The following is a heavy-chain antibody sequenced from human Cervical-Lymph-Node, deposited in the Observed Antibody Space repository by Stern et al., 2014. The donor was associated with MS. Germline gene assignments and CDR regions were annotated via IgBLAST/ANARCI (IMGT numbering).Heavy chain of an antibody. CDR1: GYTFTSYY. V-gene: IGHV1-46*01. CDR2: INPSGGST. CDR3: AREDGGWYVAEY. J-gene: IGHJ4*02. Sequence: VQLVQSGAEVKKPGASVKVSCKASGYTFTSYYMHWVRQAPGQGLEWLGIINPSGGSTSYAQKFQGRVTMTRDTSTSTVYMELSSLRSEDTAVYYCAREDGGWYVAEYWGQGTLVTVSS. D-gene: IGHD6-19*01.